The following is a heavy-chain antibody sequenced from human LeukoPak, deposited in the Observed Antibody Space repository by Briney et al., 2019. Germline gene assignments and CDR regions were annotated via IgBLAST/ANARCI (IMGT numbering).Heavy chain of an antibody. V-gene: IGHV3-74*01. CDR2: IDSDGSGA. CDR3: ARIGPSGSGSYFFLDP. J-gene: IGHJ5*02. Sequence: GGSLRLSCAASGFTFSSYWMHWVRQAPGMGLVWVSRIDSDGSGASYADSVKGRFTISRDNAKNTLYLQMNSLRAKDTAVYYCARIGPSGSGSYFFLDPWGQGTLVTVSS. D-gene: IGHD3-10*01. CDR1: GFTFSSYW.